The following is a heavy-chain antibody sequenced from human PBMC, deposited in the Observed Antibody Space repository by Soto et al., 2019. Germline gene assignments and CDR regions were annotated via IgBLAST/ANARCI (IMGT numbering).Heavy chain of an antibody. D-gene: IGHD3-10*01. CDR3: ARSLITMVPEAY. V-gene: IGHV4-31*03. CDR1: GGSISSGGYY. Sequence: SETLSLTCTVSGGSISSGGYYWSWIRQHPGKGLEWIGYIYYSGSTYYNPSLKSRVTISVDTSKNQFSLKLSSVTAADTAVYYCARSLITMVPEAYWGQGTLVTVSS. CDR2: IYYSGST. J-gene: IGHJ4*02.